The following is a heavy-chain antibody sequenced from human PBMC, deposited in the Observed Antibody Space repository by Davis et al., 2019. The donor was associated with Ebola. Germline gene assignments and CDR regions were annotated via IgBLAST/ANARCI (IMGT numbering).Heavy chain of an antibody. CDR3: AKDLWIQLWSYGMDV. J-gene: IGHJ6*02. D-gene: IGHD5-18*01. CDR1: GFTFDDYA. CDR2: ISGDGGST. V-gene: IGHV3-43*02. Sequence: GESLKISCAASGFTFDDYAMHWVRQAPGKGLEWVSLISGDGGSTYYADSVKGRFTISRDNSKNSLYLQMNSLRTEDTALYYCAKDLWIQLWSYGMDVWGQGTTVTVSS.